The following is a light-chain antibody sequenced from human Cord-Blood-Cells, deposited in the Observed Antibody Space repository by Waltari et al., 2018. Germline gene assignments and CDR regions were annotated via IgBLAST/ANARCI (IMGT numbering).Light chain of an antibody. CDR3: SSYTSSSTYVV. J-gene: IGLJ2*01. Sequence: QSALTQPPSVSGSPGQSVTISCTGTSSDVGSYNRVSWYQQHPGTAPQLMIYEVSNRPSGVPDRFSGSKSGNTASLTISGLQAEDEADYYCSSYTSSSTYVVFGGGTKLTVL. CDR2: EVS. CDR1: SSDVGSYNR. V-gene: IGLV2-18*02.